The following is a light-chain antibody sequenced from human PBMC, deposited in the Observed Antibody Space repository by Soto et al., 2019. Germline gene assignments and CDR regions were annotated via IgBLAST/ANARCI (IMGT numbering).Light chain of an antibody. V-gene: IGLV2-14*01. J-gene: IGLJ2*01. Sequence: QSVLTQPASVSGSPGQSITISCTGTISDVGGYNYVSWYQHHPGRAPKLLIFEVSHRPSGISNRFSGSKSGNTASLTISGLQAEDEADYYCSSYTSSTTLLFGGGTKVTVL. CDR1: ISDVGGYNY. CDR3: SSYTSSTTLL. CDR2: EVS.